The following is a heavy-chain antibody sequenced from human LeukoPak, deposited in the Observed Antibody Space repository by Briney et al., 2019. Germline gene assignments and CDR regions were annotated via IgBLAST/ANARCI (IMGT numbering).Heavy chain of an antibody. CDR3: AREEASAGDY. V-gene: IGHV4-39*01. Sequence: PSETLSLTCTVSGGSISSNSHYWAWIRPPPGKGLEWIGSIYYTGVTFYSPSLKSRVTISVDTSKNQFSLKVISVTAADTAVYYCAREEASAGDYWGQGTLVTVSS. D-gene: IGHD6-13*01. CDR2: IYYTGVT. CDR1: GGSISSNSHY. J-gene: IGHJ4*02.